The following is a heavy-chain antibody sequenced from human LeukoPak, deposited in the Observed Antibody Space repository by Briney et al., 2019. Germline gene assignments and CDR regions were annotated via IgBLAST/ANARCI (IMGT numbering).Heavy chain of an antibody. CDR2: IKQDGSEK. J-gene: IGHJ6*03. V-gene: IGHV3-7*01. CDR3: ASRYSSSWYYYYYYMDV. Sequence: PGGSLRLSCAASGFTFSTYWMTWVRQAPGKGLEWVANIKQDGSEKYYGDSVKGRFTISRDNAKNSLSLQMNSLRAEDTAVYYCASRYSSSWYYYYYYMDVWGKGTTVTVSS. CDR1: GFTFSTYW. D-gene: IGHD6-13*01.